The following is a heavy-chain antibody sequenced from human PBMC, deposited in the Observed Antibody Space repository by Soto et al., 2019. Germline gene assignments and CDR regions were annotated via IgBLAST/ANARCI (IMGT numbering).Heavy chain of an antibody. D-gene: IGHD2-15*01. V-gene: IGHV2-5*02. CDR1: GFSLTTTGVD. Sequence: QITLKESGPTLVKPTQTLTLTCTFSGFSLTTTGVDVGWIRQPPGKALEWLAIIYWDDDKRYSPSLKSRLTITKDTSKNQVVLTMTNMDPVDTATYFCAHRAVLCSGGTCYSHPFDFWGQGTLVTVSS. CDR3: AHRAVLCSGGTCYSHPFDF. J-gene: IGHJ4*02. CDR2: IYWDDDK.